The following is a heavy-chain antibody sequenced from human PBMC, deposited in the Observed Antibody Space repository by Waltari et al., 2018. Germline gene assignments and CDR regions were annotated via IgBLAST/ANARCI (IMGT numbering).Heavy chain of an antibody. CDR1: GFYMVSHW. CDR3: ARDVLERHSCFDY. V-gene: IGHV3-7*04. J-gene: IGHJ4*02. CDR2: IKEDGSQK. D-gene: IGHD1-1*01. Sequence: EVQLAESGAGLVQPGGSVRPSGPVSGFYMVSHWMVWVRQVPGKGLEWVANIKEDGSQKYFGDSVKGRFTISRDNAKNSLYLQMDSLRAEDTGVYYCARDVLERHSCFDYWGQGTLVSVAS.